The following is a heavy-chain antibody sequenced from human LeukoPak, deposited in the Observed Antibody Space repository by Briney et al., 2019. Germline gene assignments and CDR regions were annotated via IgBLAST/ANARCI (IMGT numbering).Heavy chain of an antibody. CDR1: GGSINSYY. D-gene: IGHD5-12*01. Sequence: PSETLSLTCTVSGGSINSYYWSWIRQPPGKGLEWIGYIYYSGSTNYNPSLKSRVTISVDTSKNQFSLKLSSVTAADTAVYYCARGSEWLRMYYFDYWGQGTLVTVSS. CDR3: ARGSEWLRMYYFDY. V-gene: IGHV4-59*01. J-gene: IGHJ4*02. CDR2: IYYSGST.